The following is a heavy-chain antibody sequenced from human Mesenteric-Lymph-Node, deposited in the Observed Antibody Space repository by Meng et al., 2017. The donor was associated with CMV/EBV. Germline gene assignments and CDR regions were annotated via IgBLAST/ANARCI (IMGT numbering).Heavy chain of an antibody. CDR3: ARERTGYCSSTSCYGMDV. CDR2: ISWNSGSI. Sequence: SLKISCAASGFTFQNYATHWVRQAPGKGLEWVSGISWNSGSIGYADSVKGRFTISRDNAKNSLYLQMNSLRAEDTALYYCARERTGYCSSTSCYGMDVWGQGTTVTVSS. V-gene: IGHV3-9*01. J-gene: IGHJ6*02. D-gene: IGHD2-2*01. CDR1: GFTFQNYA.